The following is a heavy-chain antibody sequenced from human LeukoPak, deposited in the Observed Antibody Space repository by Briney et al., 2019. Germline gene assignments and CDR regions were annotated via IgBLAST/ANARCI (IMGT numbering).Heavy chain of an antibody. CDR3: VRGGTPGNSSGRIDY. V-gene: IGHV3-53*04. Sequence: PGRSLSLSRVASGFTATSNFMSRVRQAAGTEVKSVSVLYRAGNTDYADSVKGRFTISRHHSEHPLYLSMKSLRVEDPDVYFCVRGGTPGNSSGRIDYWGQGTLVTVSS. D-gene: IGHD6-19*01. CDR1: GFTATSNF. CDR2: LYRAGNT. J-gene: IGHJ4*02.